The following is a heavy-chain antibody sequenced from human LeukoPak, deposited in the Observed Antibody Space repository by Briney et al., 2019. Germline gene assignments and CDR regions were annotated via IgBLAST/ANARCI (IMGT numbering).Heavy chain of an antibody. D-gene: IGHD3-22*01. CDR1: GGSFSGYY. Sequence: SETLSLTCAVYGGSFSGYYWSWIRQPPGKGLEWIGEINHSGSTNYNPSLKSRVTISVDTSKNQFSLKLSSVTAADTAVYYCARGQYYYDSSGYYYPNWFDPWSQGTLVTVSS. CDR3: ARGQYYYDSSGYYYPNWFDP. J-gene: IGHJ5*02. V-gene: IGHV4-34*01. CDR2: INHSGST.